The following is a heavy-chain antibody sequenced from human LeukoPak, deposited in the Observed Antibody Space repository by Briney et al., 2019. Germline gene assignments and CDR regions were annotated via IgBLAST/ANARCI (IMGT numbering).Heavy chain of an antibody. D-gene: IGHD2-2*01. V-gene: IGHV1-18*01. CDR2: ISAYNGNT. CDR1: GYTFTSYG. J-gene: IGHJ5*02. CDR3: ARVCLLSSTSCPHYNWFDH. Sequence: GASVKVSCTASGYTFTSYGISWVRQAPGQGLEWMGWISAYNGNTNYAQKLQGRVTMTTDTSTSTAYMELRSLRSDDTAVYYCARVCLLSSTSCPHYNWFDHWGQGTLVTVSS.